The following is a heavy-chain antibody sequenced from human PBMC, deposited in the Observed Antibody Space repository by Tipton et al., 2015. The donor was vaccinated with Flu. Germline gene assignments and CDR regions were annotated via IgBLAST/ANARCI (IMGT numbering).Heavy chain of an antibody. J-gene: IGHJ4*02. CDR2: IWSNAINK. CDR3: VRELGPFTGFDF. V-gene: IGHV3-33*01. Sequence: SLRLSCAASGFTFSTYGMHWVRQAPGKGLEWAAVIWSNAINKYYADSVKGRFAISRDNSRNTLYLQMNSPRAEDTAVYYCVRELGPFTGFDFWGQGTLVTVSS. D-gene: IGHD3-16*01. CDR1: GFTFSTYG.